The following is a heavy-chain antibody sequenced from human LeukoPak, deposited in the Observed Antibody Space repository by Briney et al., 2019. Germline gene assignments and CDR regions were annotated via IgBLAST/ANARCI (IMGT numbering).Heavy chain of an antibody. CDR2: ISSNGGST. D-gene: IGHD6-19*01. CDR3: VKESSNWHTLGYSSGDYFDY. J-gene: IGHJ4*02. CDR1: GFTFSSYG. Sequence: PGGSLRLSCSASGFTFSSYGMHWVRQAPGKGLEYVSAISSNGGSTYYADSVKGRFTISRDSSKNTLYLQMSSLRAEDTAVYYSVKESSNWHTLGYSSGDYFDYWGQGTLVTVSS. V-gene: IGHV3-64D*06.